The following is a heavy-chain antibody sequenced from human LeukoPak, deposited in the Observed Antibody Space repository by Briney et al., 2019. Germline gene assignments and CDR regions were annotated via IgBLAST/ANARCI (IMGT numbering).Heavy chain of an antibody. CDR3: ATIAAAGQPPFDY. J-gene: IGHJ4*02. D-gene: IGHD6-13*01. CDR2: INPNSGGT. Sequence: ASVKVSCKASGYTFTGYYMHWVRQAPGQGLEWMGWINPNSGGTNYAQKFQGRVTMTRDTSISTAYMELSRLRSDDTAVYYCATIAAAGQPPFDYWGQGTLVTVSS. V-gene: IGHV1-2*02. CDR1: GYTFTGYY.